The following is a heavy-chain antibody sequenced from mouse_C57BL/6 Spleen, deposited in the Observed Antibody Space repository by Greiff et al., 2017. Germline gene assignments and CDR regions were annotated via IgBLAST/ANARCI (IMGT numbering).Heavy chain of an antibody. CDR3: ARIYYSNLDWYFDV. Sequence: EVQLVESGPELVKPGASVKISCKASGYTFTDYYMNWVKQSHGKSLEWIGDINPNNGGTSYNQKFKGKATLTVDKSSSTAYMELRSLTSEDSAVYYCARIYYSNLDWYFDVWGTGTTVTVSS. CDR1: GYTFTDYY. J-gene: IGHJ1*03. V-gene: IGHV1-26*01. D-gene: IGHD2-5*01. CDR2: INPNNGGT.